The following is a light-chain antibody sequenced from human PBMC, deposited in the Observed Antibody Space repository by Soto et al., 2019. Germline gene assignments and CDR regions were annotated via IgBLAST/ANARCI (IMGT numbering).Light chain of an antibody. CDR3: QQYRNWPPLT. V-gene: IGKV3-15*01. J-gene: IGKJ4*01. CDR2: AAS. CDR1: QSVGSA. Sequence: EIVMTQSPATLSVSPGETATLSCRASQSVGSAVAGYQHKPGQAPRLLIVAASIRATGVSGRFTGGGSGTEFTLTISSLQSEDFAVYYCQQYRNWPPLTFGGGTTVEIK.